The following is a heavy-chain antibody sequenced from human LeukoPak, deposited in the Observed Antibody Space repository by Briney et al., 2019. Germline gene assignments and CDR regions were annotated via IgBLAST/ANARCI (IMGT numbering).Heavy chain of an antibody. CDR1: GFNFSSFG. V-gene: IGHV3-23*01. CDR2: ISFIIST. Sequence: PGGSLRLSCAASGFNFSSFGVNWVRQGPGKRLEWVSGISFIISTWSADSVKGRFTISRDNSKNTVYLQMNSLRDDDTAVYYCAKGTSSLNYDAFDIWGQGTLVTVSS. J-gene: IGHJ3*02. CDR3: AKGTSSLNYDAFDI. D-gene: IGHD6-19*01.